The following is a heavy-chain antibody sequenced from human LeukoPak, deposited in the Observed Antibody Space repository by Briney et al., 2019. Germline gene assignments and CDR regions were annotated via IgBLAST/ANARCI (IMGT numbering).Heavy chain of an antibody. D-gene: IGHD1-26*01. J-gene: IGHJ4*02. V-gene: IGHV3-7*01. CDR2: IREDGSET. CDR1: GFTFTNHW. Sequence: GGSLRLSCVATGFTFTNHWMSWVRQTIGKGLECVAKIREDGSETHYVDSVKGRFTISRDNARNSLFLQMNNLRAEDTAVYYCARDYRGGWNDYWGQGTLVTVSS. CDR3: ARDYRGGWNDY.